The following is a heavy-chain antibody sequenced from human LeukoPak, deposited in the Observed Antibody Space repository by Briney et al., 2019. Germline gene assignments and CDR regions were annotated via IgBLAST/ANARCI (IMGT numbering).Heavy chain of an antibody. Sequence: SGGSLRLSCAASGFTFSSYSMNWVRQAPGKGLEWVSYISSSSSTIYYADSVKGRFTISRDNAKNSLYLQMNSLRAEDTAVYYCAELGITMIGDVWGKGTTVTISS. CDR2: ISSSSSTI. CDR3: AELGITMIGDV. J-gene: IGHJ6*04. V-gene: IGHV3-48*01. CDR1: GFTFSSYS. D-gene: IGHD3-10*02.